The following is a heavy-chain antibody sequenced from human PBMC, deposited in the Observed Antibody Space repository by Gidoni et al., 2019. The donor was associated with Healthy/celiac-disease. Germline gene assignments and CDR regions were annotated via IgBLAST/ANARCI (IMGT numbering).Heavy chain of an antibody. J-gene: IGHJ4*02. CDR1: GFSLSNARMG. V-gene: IGHV2-26*01. CDR2: IFSNDEK. D-gene: IGHD6-19*01. CDR3: ARIIKYSSGFDFDY. Sequence: QVTLKESGPVLLKPTETLTLTCTVSGFSLSNARMGVSWIRQPPGKALEWLAHIFSNDEKSYSTSRKSRLTISKDTSKSQVVLTMTNMDPVDTATYYCARIIKYSSGFDFDYWGQGTLVTVSS.